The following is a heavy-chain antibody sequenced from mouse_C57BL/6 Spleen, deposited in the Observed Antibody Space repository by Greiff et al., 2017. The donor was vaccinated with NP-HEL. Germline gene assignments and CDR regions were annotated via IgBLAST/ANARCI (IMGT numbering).Heavy chain of an antibody. Sequence: QVQLKESGAELVKPGASVKLSCKASGYTFTEYTIHWVKQRSGQGLEWIGWFYPGSGSIKYNEKFKDKATLTADKSSSTVYMELSRLTSEDSAVYFCAGLTTVVATGDWYFDVWGTGTTVTVSS. CDR2: FYPGSGSI. V-gene: IGHV1-62-2*01. CDR3: AGLTTVVATGDWYFDV. CDR1: GYTFTEYT. J-gene: IGHJ1*03. D-gene: IGHD1-1*01.